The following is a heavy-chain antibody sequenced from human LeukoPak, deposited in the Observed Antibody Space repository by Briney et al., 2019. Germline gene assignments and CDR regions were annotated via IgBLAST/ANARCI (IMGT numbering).Heavy chain of an antibody. CDR1: GYTFTGYY. D-gene: IGHD5-18*01. J-gene: IGHJ3*02. CDR2: INPNSGGT. CDR3: ARGGPLGWSYGYTGAFDI. V-gene: IGHV1-2*02. Sequence: VASVKVSCKASGYTFTGYYIHWVRQAPGQGLEWMGWINPNSGGTNYAQKFQGRVTMTRDTSISTAYMELSRLRSDDTAVYYCARGGPLGWSYGYTGAFDIWGQGTMVTVSS.